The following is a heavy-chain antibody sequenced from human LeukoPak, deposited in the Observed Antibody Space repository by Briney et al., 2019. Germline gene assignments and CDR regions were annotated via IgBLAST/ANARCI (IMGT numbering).Heavy chain of an antibody. D-gene: IGHD2-15*01. J-gene: IGHJ4*02. V-gene: IGHV3-53*01. CDR3: STPLTRLQY. CDR2: IYRGGDT. CDR1: GFTVSNNY. Sequence: PGGSLRLSCAASGFTVSNNYMMWVRQAPGKGLEWVSDIYRGGDTNYADSVKGRFTISRNNSQNTLFLQMNSLRAEDTAVYYCSTPLTRLQYWGQGTLVTVSS.